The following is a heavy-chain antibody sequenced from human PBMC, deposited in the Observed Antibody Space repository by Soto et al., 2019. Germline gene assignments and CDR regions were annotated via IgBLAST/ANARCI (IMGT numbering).Heavy chain of an antibody. CDR1: GGTFSSYA. CDR3: ASGYCSSTSCYYYYGMDV. CDR2: IIPIFGTA. J-gene: IGHJ6*02. V-gene: IGHV1-69*06. Sequence: SVKVSCKASGGTFSSYAISWVRQAPGQGLEWMGGIIPIFGTANYAQKFQGRVTITADKSTSTAYMELSSLRSEDTAVYYCASGYCSSTSCYYYYGMDVWGQGTTVTVSS. D-gene: IGHD2-2*01.